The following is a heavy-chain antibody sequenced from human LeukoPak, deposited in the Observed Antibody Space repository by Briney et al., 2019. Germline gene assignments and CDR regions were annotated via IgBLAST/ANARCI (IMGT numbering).Heavy chain of an antibody. D-gene: IGHD1-1*01. CDR2: IKEDGSEK. V-gene: IGHV3-7*04. CDR3: ARDPDDNWNDLDS. CDR1: GFTFSRYW. Sequence: PGGSLRLSCAVSGFTFSRYWMSWVRQAPGKGLEWVANIKEDGSEKYYVDSVKGRFTISRDNAKNSLYLQMNSLRAEGTAVYYCARDPDDNWNDLDSWGQGTLVTVSS. J-gene: IGHJ4*02.